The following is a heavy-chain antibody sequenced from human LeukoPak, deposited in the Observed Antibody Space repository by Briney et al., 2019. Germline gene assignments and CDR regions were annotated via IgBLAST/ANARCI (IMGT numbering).Heavy chain of an antibody. V-gene: IGHV4-34*01. D-gene: IGHD3-10*01. J-gene: IGHJ4*02. Sequence: PSETLSLTCAVYGGSFSGYYWSWIRQPPGKGLEWIGEINHSGSTNYNPSLKSRVTISVDTSKNQFSLKLSSVTAADTAVYYCARDGSGSYKWDSWGQGTLVTVSS. CDR1: GGSFSGYY. CDR3: ARDGSGSYKWDS. CDR2: INHSGST.